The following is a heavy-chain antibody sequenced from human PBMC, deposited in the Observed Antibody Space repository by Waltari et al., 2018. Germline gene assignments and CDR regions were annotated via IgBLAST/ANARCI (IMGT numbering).Heavy chain of an antibody. J-gene: IGHJ4*02. CDR1: GFAGRAPY. V-gene: IGHV3-53*01. CDR2: IYSGVSA. Sequence: EVQVVESGGGLIQPGGSMSLSCAAPGFAGRAPYLTWVRQAPGKGLEWVAVIYSGVSAYYADAVKGRFTISRDSSENTFYLQMSSLRVEDTAVYYCARCPPISAKWELCWFDYWGQGTLVTVSS. D-gene: IGHD3-16*01. CDR3: ARCPPISAKWELCWFDY.